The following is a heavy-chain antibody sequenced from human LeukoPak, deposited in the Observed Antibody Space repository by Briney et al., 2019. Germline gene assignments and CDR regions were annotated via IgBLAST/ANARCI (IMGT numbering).Heavy chain of an antibody. V-gene: IGHV4-4*07. Sequence: SETLSLTCTVSDGSIDDFYWSWIRQPAGKGLEWIGRIRSTGSTNYNPSLKSRVTMSVDTSKNQFSLVLNSVTAADTAVYYCARDMRQQLRFYYYMDVWGKGTTVTVSS. D-gene: IGHD1-1*01. CDR2: IRSTGST. J-gene: IGHJ6*03. CDR1: DGSIDDFY. CDR3: ARDMRQQLRFYYYMDV.